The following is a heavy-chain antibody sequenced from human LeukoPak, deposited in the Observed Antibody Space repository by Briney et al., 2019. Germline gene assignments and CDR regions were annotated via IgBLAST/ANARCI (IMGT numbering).Heavy chain of an antibody. CDR3: ARDHLAYCGVACYFFLGMDV. CDR1: GFTFSSYW. Sequence: GGSLRLSCAASGFTFSSYWMSWVRQAPGKGLEWVANIKQDGSEKYYVDSVKGRFTISRDNAKNSLYLQMNSLRAEDTAVYYCARDHLAYCGVACYFFLGMDVWGQGTTVTVSS. V-gene: IGHV3-7*01. D-gene: IGHD2-21*02. J-gene: IGHJ6*02. CDR2: IKQDGSEK.